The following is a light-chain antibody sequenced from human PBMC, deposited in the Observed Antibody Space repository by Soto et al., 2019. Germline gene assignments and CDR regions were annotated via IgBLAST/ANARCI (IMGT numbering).Light chain of an antibody. CDR2: DVS. Sequence: EIVLAQCPVTRSLSPLEIGTLSCGASQSITSYLAWYQQKPGQAPRLLIYDVSRRATGIPARFSGGGSGTDFTLTISSLEPEDFALYYCQQRSNWQVTFGQGTRLEIK. CDR3: QQRSNWQVT. J-gene: IGKJ5*01. V-gene: IGKV3-11*01. CDR1: QSITSY.